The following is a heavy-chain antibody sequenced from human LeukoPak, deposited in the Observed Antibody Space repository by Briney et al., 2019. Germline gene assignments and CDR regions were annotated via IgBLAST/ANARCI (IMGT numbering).Heavy chain of an antibody. V-gene: IGHV3-53*01. CDR3: ASSLVAATLELRY. CDR2: VHEDGST. CDR1: GFTVSSNY. D-gene: IGHD2-15*01. Sequence: GGSLRLSCAASGFTVSSNYMSWARQAPGKGLEWVSVVHEDGSTHYADSVKGRFTISRDNSRNTVYLQMSSLRAEDTAVYYCASSLVAATLELRYWGQGTLVTVSS. J-gene: IGHJ4*02.